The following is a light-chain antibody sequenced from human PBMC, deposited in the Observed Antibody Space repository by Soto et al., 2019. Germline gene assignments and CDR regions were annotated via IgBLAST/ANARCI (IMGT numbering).Light chain of an antibody. Sequence: QSVLTQPPSASGTPGQRVTISCSGSNSNIGSNTVNWYQQFPGTAPKLLIYSNNQRPSGVPDRFSGSKSGTSASLAISGLQSEDEADYYCAAWDDSLSGSWVFGGGTKVTVL. CDR3: AAWDDSLSGSWV. CDR2: SNN. V-gene: IGLV1-44*01. J-gene: IGLJ3*02. CDR1: NSNIGSNT.